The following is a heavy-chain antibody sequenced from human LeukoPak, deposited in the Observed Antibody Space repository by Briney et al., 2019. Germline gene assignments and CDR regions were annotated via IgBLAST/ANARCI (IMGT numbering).Heavy chain of an antibody. V-gene: IGHV1-69*05. Sequence: SVKVSCKASGGTFSSYAISWVRQAPGQGLEWMGGIIPIFGTANYAQKFQGRVTITTGESTSTAYMELSSLRSEDTAVYYCARVAEMATITAYFDYWGQGTLVTVSS. D-gene: IGHD5-24*01. CDR3: ARVAEMATITAYFDY. CDR1: GGTFSSYA. J-gene: IGHJ4*02. CDR2: IIPIFGTA.